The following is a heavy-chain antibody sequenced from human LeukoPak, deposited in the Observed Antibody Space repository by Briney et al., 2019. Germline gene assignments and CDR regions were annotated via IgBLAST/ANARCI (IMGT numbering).Heavy chain of an antibody. Sequence: PGGSLRLSCAASGFTFSRYWMSWVRQAPGKGLEWVANIKQDGSEKYYVDSVKGRFTISRDNAKNSLYLQMNSLRAEDTAVYYCARDQHHRLWDDYYYYMDVWGKGTTVTISS. V-gene: IGHV3-7*01. CDR1: GFTFSRYW. CDR3: ARDQHHRLWDDYYYYMDV. D-gene: IGHD3-16*02. CDR2: IKQDGSEK. J-gene: IGHJ6*03.